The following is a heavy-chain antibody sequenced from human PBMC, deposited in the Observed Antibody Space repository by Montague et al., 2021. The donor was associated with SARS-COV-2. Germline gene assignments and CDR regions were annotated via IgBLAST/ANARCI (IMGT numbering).Heavy chain of an antibody. J-gene: IGHJ6*01. CDR3: ARGVSYYDFWSGYDYGMGG. D-gene: IGHD3-3*01. V-gene: IGHV4-61*10. Sequence: SETLSLTCTVSGGSISSGSYYWSWIRQPAGKGLEWIGYIYYSGSTNYNPSLKSRVTISVDTSKNQFSLKLSSVTAADTAVYYCARGVSYYDFWSGYDYGMGGLGQG. CDR2: IYYSGST. CDR1: GGSISSGSYY.